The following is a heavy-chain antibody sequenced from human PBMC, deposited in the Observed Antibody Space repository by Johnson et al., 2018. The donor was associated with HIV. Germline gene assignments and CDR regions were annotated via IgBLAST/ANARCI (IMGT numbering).Heavy chain of an antibody. V-gene: IGHV3-66*02. D-gene: IGHD6-6*01. CDR1: GFTVSSNY. CDR2: IYSGGST. Sequence: MLLVESGGGLVQPGGSLRLSCAASGFTVSSNYMSWVRQAPGKWLEWVSVIYSGGSTYYADSVKGRFTISRDNSKNTLYLQMNSLRAEDTAVYYCARASSIAARGADAFDIWGQGTMVTVSS. J-gene: IGHJ3*02. CDR3: ARASSIAARGADAFDI.